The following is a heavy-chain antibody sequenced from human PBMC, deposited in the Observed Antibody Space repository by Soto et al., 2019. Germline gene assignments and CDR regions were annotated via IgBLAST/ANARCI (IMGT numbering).Heavy chain of an antibody. CDR2: IIPIFGTA. CDR3: ARDVGSGWCLFFDY. Sequence: QVQLVQSGAEVKKPGSSVKVSCKASGGTFSSYAISWVRQAPGQGLEWMGGIIPIFGTANYAQKFQGRVRITADESTSTAYMGLSSLRSDDTAVYYCARDVGSGWCLFFDYWGQGTLVTVSS. CDR1: GGTFSSYA. V-gene: IGHV1-69*01. D-gene: IGHD6-19*01. J-gene: IGHJ4*02.